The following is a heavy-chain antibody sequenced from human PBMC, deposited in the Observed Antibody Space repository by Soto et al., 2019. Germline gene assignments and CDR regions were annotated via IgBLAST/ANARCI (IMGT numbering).Heavy chain of an antibody. Sequence: GGSLRLSCAASGFTFSNYAMSWVRQAPGKGLEWVSTLSATSGSTYYADSVKGRFTMSRDNSKNTLYLKMNSLRAEDTAVYYCAKGLTYFGYWGPGIQVTVSS. CDR3: AKGLTYFGY. V-gene: IGHV3-23*01. CDR1: GFTFSNYA. D-gene: IGHD1-20*01. J-gene: IGHJ4*02. CDR2: LSATSGST.